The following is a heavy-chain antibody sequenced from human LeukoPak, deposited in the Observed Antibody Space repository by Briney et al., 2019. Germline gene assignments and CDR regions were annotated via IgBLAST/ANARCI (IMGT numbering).Heavy chain of an antibody. CDR2: LRNSDNRT. Sequence: GGSLRLSCAASGITFSNYWMHWVRQAPGKGLVWVSRLRNSDNRTYYGDPGKGRFTISRDNAKNTLFLQMTSLRETDTAIYYCAILSSSGGYWGQGTLVTVSS. J-gene: IGHJ4*02. CDR1: GITFSNYW. V-gene: IGHV3-74*01. D-gene: IGHD6-13*01. CDR3: AILSSSGGY.